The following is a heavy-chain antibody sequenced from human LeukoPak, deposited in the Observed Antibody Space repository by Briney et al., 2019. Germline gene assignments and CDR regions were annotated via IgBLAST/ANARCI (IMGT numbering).Heavy chain of an antibody. V-gene: IGHV3-7*03. CDR2: IQQNGIEK. D-gene: IGHD1-1*01. Sequence: GSLRLSCAASGFAFSDSWMSWVRQAPGKGLEGVASIQQNGIEKYYVDSVKGRFTISRDNAKNSLDLQMNSLTAEDTAVYYCARDRDGKDYWGQGTLVTVSS. CDR3: ARDRDGKDY. CDR1: GFAFSDSW. J-gene: IGHJ4*02.